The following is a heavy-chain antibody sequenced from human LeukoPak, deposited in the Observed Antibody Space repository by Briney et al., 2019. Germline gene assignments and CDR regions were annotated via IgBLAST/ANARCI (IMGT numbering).Heavy chain of an antibody. CDR1: GGSFSGYY. D-gene: IGHD6-19*01. Sequence: NPSETLSLTCAVYGGSFSGYYWSWIRQPPGKGLGWIGEINHSGSTNYNPSLKSRVTISVDTSKNQFSLKLSSVTAADTAVYYCARGPRGSGWYRVTYYFDYWGQGTLVTVSS. CDR2: INHSGST. V-gene: IGHV4-34*01. CDR3: ARGPRGSGWYRVTYYFDY. J-gene: IGHJ4*02.